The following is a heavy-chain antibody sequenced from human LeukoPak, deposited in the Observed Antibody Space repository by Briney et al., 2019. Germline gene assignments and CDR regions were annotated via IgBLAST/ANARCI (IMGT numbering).Heavy chain of an antibody. CDR1: GNYW. CDR2: INSDGSWT. J-gene: IGHJ4*02. V-gene: IGHV3-74*01. Sequence: GGSLRLSCAASGNYWMHWVRQVPGKGLVWVSHINSDGSWTSYADSVKGRFTISKDNAKNTVYLQMNSLRAEDTAVYYCVSFYETYWGRGTLVIVSS. CDR3: VSFYETY. D-gene: IGHD2/OR15-2a*01.